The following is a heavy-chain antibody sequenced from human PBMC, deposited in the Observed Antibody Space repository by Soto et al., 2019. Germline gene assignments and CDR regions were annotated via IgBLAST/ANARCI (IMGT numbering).Heavy chain of an antibody. CDR3: ARQGRKNFNFDY. D-gene: IGHD3-10*01. J-gene: IGHJ4*02. CDR2: IYYSGST. Sequence: SETLSLTCTVSGGSISSSSYYWGWIRQPPEKGLEWIGSIYYSGSTYYNPSLKSRVTISVDTSKNQFSLKLSSVTAADTAVYYCARQGRKNFNFDYWGQGTLVTVSS. V-gene: IGHV4-39*01. CDR1: GGSISSSSYY.